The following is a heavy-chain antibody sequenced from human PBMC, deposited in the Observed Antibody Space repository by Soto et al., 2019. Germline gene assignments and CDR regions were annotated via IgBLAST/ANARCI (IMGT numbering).Heavy chain of an antibody. V-gene: IGHV3-64*01. CDR2: ISSNGGTT. D-gene: IGHD1-7*01. CDR3: VRRVSGNYDY. CDR1: GFTFSSYD. J-gene: IGHJ4*02. Sequence: EVQLAESGGGMVQPGGSLRLSCVASGFTFSSYDMHWVRQAPGKGLEYVSSISSNGGTTYYGNSVKGRFTISRDNSKNTLYLQTGSLRAEDMAVYYCVRRVSGNYDYWCQGTLVTVSS.